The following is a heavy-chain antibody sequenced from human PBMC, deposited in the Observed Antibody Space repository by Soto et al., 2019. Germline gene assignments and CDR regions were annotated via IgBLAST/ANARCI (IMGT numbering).Heavy chain of an antibody. Sequence: EVQLVQSGAEVKKPGESLRISCKGSGYSFTSYCISWVRQMPGKGLEWMGRIDPSDSDTTYSPSFQGHGTISADKSISTAYLQWSSLKASDSAMYYCARDDVLTGYYSGFAPWGQGTLVTVSS. V-gene: IGHV5-10-1*01. D-gene: IGHD3-9*01. CDR2: IDPSDSDT. CDR3: ARDDVLTGYYSGFAP. CDR1: GYSFTSYC. J-gene: IGHJ5*02.